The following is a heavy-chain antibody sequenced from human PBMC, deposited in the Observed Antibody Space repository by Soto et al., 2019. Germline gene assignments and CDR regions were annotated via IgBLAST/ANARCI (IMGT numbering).Heavy chain of an antibody. D-gene: IGHD3-22*01. CDR3: ARDLGYYASDGYFDY. CDR2: ISSSGDII. V-gene: IGHV3-11*01. CDR1: GFSFSYYY. Sequence: PGGSLRLSCAGSGFSFSYYYMSWIRQAPGKGLEWVSYISSSGDIIYYADSVKGRLTISRDNAKNSLYLQMNSLRAEDTAVYYCARDLGYYASDGYFDYWGQGTVVTVSS. J-gene: IGHJ4*02.